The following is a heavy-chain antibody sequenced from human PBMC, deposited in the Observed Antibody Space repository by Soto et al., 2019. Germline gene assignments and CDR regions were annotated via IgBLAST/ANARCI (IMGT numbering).Heavy chain of an antibody. CDR3: TKHGRN. CDR2: IKSKADGGIV. J-gene: IGHJ4*02. V-gene: IGHV3-15*01. CDR1: GFTFTYAW. Sequence: EVQLVESGGGLVKPGGSLRLSCAASGFTFTYAWMSWVRQAPGQGLAWVGRIKSKADGGIVDYASPVKGRFTISRDDSKNTLYLQMNSLKTEDTAFYYCTKHGRNWGQGTLVTVSS.